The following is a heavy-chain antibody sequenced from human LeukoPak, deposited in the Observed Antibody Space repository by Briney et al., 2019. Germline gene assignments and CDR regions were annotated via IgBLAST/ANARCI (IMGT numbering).Heavy chain of an antibody. V-gene: IGHV1-69*04. CDR1: GGTFSSYA. D-gene: IGHD3-22*01. J-gene: IGHJ3*02. CDR3: ARTYYYDSSGSDAFDI. Sequence: GSSVKVSCKASGGTFSSYAISWVRPAPVQGLEWMGRIIPILGIANYAQKFQGRVTITADKSTSTAYLELSSLRSEDTAVYYCARTYYYDSSGSDAFDIWGQGTMVTVSS. CDR2: IIPILGIA.